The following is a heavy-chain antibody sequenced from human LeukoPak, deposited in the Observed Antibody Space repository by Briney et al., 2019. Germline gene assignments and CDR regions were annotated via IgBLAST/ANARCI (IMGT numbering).Heavy chain of an antibody. Sequence: GGSLRLSCAASGFTFSSYGMSWVRQAPGKGLEWVSAISGSGGSTYYADSVKGRFTISRDNSKNTLYLQMNSLRAEDTAVYYCAKDYGKGEHYFDYWGQGTLVTVSS. D-gene: IGHD2-21*01. V-gene: IGHV3-23*01. CDR1: GFTFSSYG. CDR2: ISGSGGST. CDR3: AKDYGKGEHYFDY. J-gene: IGHJ4*02.